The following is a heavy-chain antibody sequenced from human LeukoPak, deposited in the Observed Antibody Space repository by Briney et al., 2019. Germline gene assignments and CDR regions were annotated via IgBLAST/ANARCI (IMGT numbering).Heavy chain of an antibody. D-gene: IGHD1-26*01. J-gene: IGHJ4*02. V-gene: IGHV4-38-2*02. CDR3: ASIVGATTGDY. Sequence: PSETLSLTCTVSGYSISSGYYWGWIRQPPGKGLEWIGSIYYSGSTYYNPSLKSRVTISVDTSKNQFSLKLSSVTAADTAVYYCASIVGATTGDYWGQGILVTVSS. CDR1: GYSISSGYY. CDR2: IYYSGST.